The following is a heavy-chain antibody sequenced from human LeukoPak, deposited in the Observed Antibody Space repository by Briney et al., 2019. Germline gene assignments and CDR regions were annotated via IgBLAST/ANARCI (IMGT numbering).Heavy chain of an antibody. CDR3: AREARPYYDILTDRATTDAFDI. Sequence: SETLSLTCTVSGGFISSYYWSWIRQPPGKGLEWIGYIYYSGSTNYNPSLKSRVTISVDTSKNQFSLKLSSVTAADTAVYYCAREARPYYDILTDRATTDAFDIWGQGTMVTVSS. J-gene: IGHJ3*02. CDR1: GGFISSYY. CDR2: IYYSGST. V-gene: IGHV4-59*01. D-gene: IGHD3-9*01.